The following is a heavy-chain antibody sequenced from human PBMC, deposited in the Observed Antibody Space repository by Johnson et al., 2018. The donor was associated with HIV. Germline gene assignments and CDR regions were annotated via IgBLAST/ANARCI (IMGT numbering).Heavy chain of an antibody. CDR3: AKSAASAGGDDAFDI. D-gene: IGHD3-16*01. CDR2: VNSDGSST. J-gene: IGHJ3*02. Sequence: VQLVESGGGLVQPGGSLRLSCAASGFTFSSYWMHWVRQAPGKGLVWVSRVNSDGSSTSYADSVPGRFPISRDNAKNSLFLQMNSLRDEDTAVYYCAKSAASAGGDDAFDIWGQGTMVTVSS. CDR1: GFTFSSYW. V-gene: IGHV3-74*01.